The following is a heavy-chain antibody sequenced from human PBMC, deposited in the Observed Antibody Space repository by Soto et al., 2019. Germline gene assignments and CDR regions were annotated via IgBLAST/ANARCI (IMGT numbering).Heavy chain of an antibody. CDR1: GFTFDDYA. J-gene: IGHJ6*03. Sequence: VQLVESGGGLVQPGRSLRLSCAASGFTFDDYAMHWVRQAPGKGLEWVSGISWNSGSIGYADSVKGRFTISRDNAKNSLYLQMNSLRAEDTALYYCAKDSVWFGELLLGYYMDVWGKGTTVTVSS. D-gene: IGHD3-10*01. CDR2: ISWNSGSI. V-gene: IGHV3-9*01. CDR3: AKDSVWFGELLLGYYMDV.